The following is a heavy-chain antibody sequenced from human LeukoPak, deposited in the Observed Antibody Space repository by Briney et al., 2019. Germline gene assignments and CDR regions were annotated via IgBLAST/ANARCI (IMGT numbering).Heavy chain of an antibody. CDR3: ARDCVGATRDQAFQH. CDR1: GFTFSSYW. Sequence: GGSLRLSCAASGFTFSSYWMSWVRQAPGKGPEWVANIKQDGSEKYYVDSVKGRFTISRDNAKNSLYLQMNSLRAEDTAVYYCARDCVGATRDQAFQHWGQGTLVTVSS. D-gene: IGHD1-26*01. J-gene: IGHJ1*01. V-gene: IGHV3-7*01. CDR2: IKQDGSEK.